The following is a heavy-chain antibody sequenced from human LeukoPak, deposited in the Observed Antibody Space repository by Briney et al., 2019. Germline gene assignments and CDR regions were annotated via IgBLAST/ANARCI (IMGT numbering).Heavy chain of an antibody. CDR1: GGTFSSYA. Sequence: SVKVSCKVSGGTFSSYAISWVRQAPGQGLEWMGRIIPILGIANYAQKFQGRVTITADKSTSTAYMELSSLRSEDTAVYYCATLAALGYWGQGTLVTVSS. CDR2: IIPILGIA. J-gene: IGHJ4*02. CDR3: ATLAALGY. V-gene: IGHV1-69*04. D-gene: IGHD6-6*01.